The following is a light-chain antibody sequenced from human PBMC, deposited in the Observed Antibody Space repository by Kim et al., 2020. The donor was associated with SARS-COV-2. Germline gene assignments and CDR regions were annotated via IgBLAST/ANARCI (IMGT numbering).Light chain of an antibody. CDR3: QQGYTTPGS. J-gene: IGKJ1*01. Sequence: ASVGDRVTITCRASQSVSSYLNWYQQKPGKAPNLLIYAASSLQSGVPSRFSGSGSGTDFALTISSLQPEDFATYYCQQGYTTPGSFGQGTKVDIK. V-gene: IGKV1-39*01. CDR2: AAS. CDR1: QSVSSY.